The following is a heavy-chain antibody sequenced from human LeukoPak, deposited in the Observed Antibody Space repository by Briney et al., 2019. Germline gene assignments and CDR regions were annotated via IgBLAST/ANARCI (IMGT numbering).Heavy chain of an antibody. CDR2: IIPILGIA. CDR1: GGTFSSYA. V-gene: IGHV1-69*04. CDR3: ARAHQLNPGVWDYYYGMDV. D-gene: IGHD2-8*01. Sequence: ASVKVSCKASGGTFSSYAISWVRQAPGQGLEWMERIIPILGIANYAQKFQGRVTITADKSTSTAYMELSSLRSEDTAVYYCARAHQLNPGVWDYYYGMDVWGQGTTVTVSS. J-gene: IGHJ6*02.